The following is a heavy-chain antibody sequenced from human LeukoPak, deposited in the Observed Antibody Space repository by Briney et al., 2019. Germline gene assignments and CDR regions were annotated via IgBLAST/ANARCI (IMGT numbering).Heavy chain of an antibody. CDR1: GFTLRNTW. D-gene: IGHD1-26*01. Sequence: PGGTLRLSCVASGFTLRNTWMAWVRQAPGKGLEWVANINQDASTKHYVDSVKGRFTISRDNDKNSLYLQMNSLRAEDTAVYYCARDQSGSLDYWGQGTLVTVSA. J-gene: IGHJ4*02. CDR2: INQDASTK. CDR3: ARDQSGSLDY. V-gene: IGHV3-7*01.